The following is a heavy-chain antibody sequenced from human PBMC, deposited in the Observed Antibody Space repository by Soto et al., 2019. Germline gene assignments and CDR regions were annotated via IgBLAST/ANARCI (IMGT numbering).Heavy chain of an antibody. Sequence: SETLSLTCTVSGGSISSGDYYWSWIRQPPGKGLEWIGYIYYSGSTYYNPSLKSRVTISVDTSKNQFSLKLSSVTAADTAVYYCAREGCGSKQQLVPGVCPFDPWGQGTLVTVSS. J-gene: IGHJ5*02. D-gene: IGHD6-13*01. CDR1: GGSISSGDYY. CDR3: AREGCGSKQQLVPGVCPFDP. V-gene: IGHV4-30-4*01. CDR2: IYYSGST.